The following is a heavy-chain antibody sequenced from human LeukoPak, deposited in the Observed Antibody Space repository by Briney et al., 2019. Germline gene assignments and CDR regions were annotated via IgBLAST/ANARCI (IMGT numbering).Heavy chain of an antibody. CDR2: IYSGGST. D-gene: IGHD4-17*01. J-gene: IGHJ4*02. Sequence: PGGSLRLSCAASGFTVSSNYMSWVRQSPGKGLEWVSVIYSGGSTYYADSVKGRFTISRDNSKSTLYLQMNSLRAEDTAVYYCARVAVRGYGDYVGDYWGQGTLVTVSS. CDR1: GFTVSSNY. CDR3: ARVAVRGYGDYVGDY. V-gene: IGHV3-53*01.